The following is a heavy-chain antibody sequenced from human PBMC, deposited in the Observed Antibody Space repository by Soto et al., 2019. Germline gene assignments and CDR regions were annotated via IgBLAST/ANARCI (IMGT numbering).Heavy chain of an antibody. Sequence: SETLSLTCTVSGGSISGYYWSWLRQPPGKGLEWIGYIYYSGSTNYSPSLKGRDTISVDTSKKQFSLTLSSVTAADTSVYYCARGDGYIFLYYFDYWGQGTLVTVSS. V-gene: IGHV4-59*01. D-gene: IGHD3-3*02. CDR2: IYYSGST. CDR3: ARGDGYIFLYYFDY. J-gene: IGHJ4*02. CDR1: GGSISGYY.